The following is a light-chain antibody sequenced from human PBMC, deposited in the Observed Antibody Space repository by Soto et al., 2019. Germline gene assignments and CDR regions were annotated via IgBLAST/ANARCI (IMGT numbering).Light chain of an antibody. J-gene: IGKJ1*01. CDR2: WAS. CDR1: QSILHSPNNKDA. CDR3: QQFYTTPT. Sequence: DIVMTQSPDSLAVSLGARATINCKSRQSILHSPNNKDALTWYQQKPGQPPKLLINWASTRESGVPDRFSGAGSGTDFTLTISSLQAEDVAVYYCQQFYTTPTFGQGTRVEIK. V-gene: IGKV4-1*01.